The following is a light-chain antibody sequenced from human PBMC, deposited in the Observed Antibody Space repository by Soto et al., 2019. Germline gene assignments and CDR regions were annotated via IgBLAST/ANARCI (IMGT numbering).Light chain of an antibody. CDR3: SSYTIISTSHLYV. V-gene: IGLV2-14*01. J-gene: IGLJ1*01. CDR1: SSDVGGYNY. CDR2: EVS. Sequence: QSALTQRASVSGSPGQSITISCTGTSSDVGGYNYVSWYQQHPGKAPKLMIYEVSNRPSGVSNRFSASKSGNTASLTISGLQAEDEADYYCSSYTIISTSHLYVFGTGTKVTVL.